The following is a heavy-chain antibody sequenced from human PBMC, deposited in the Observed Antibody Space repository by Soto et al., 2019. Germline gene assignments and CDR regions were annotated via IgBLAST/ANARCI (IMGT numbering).Heavy chain of an antibody. Sequence: QLQLQESGPGLVKPSETLSLTCTVSGGSISSSSYYWGWIRQPPGKGLEWIGGIYYSGSNYYNPSLKIRVTLSVDTSKYHFSLELSDVTAADTSVYYCARLSPISWSGSLTFRMSYFDYWGQGTLVTVSS. CDR1: GGSISSSSYY. CDR3: ARLSPISWSGSLTFRMSYFDY. J-gene: IGHJ4*02. V-gene: IGHV4-39*01. CDR2: IYYSGSN. D-gene: IGHD3-3*01.